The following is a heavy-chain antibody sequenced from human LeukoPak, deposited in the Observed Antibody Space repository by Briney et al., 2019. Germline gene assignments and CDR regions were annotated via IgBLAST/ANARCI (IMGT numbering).Heavy chain of an antibody. CDR1: GFTFSSYG. V-gene: IGHV3-NL1*01. Sequence: GGSLRLSCAASGFTFSSYGMHWVCQAPGEGLEWVSVIYSGGSTYYADSVKGRLTISRDNSKNTLYLQMNSLRVEDTAVYYCARYSSSWYSPFDYWGQGTLVTVSS. D-gene: IGHD6-13*01. CDR2: IYSGGST. J-gene: IGHJ4*02. CDR3: ARYSSSWYSPFDY.